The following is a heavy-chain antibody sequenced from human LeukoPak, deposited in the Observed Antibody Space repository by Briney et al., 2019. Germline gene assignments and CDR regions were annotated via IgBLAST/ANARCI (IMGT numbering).Heavy chain of an antibody. V-gene: IGHV4-39*07. CDR2: IYYRGST. D-gene: IGHD2-15*01. CDR1: GGSISSSSYY. Sequence: SETLSLTCIVSGGSISSSSYYWGWIRQPPGKGPEWIGSIYYRGSTYYNPSLKSRVTISVDTSKNQFSLKLSSVTAADTAVYYCARRYCSGGSCFSPRTPFDYWGQGTLVTVSS. J-gene: IGHJ4*02. CDR3: ARRYCSGGSCFSPRTPFDY.